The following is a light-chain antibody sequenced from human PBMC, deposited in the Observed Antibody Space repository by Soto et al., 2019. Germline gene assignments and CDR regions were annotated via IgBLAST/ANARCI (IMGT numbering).Light chain of an antibody. Sequence: QSVLTQSPSASASLGASVKLTCTLSSGRNNYAIAWHQQQPEKGPRYLMKLNSDGSHSKGDGIPDRFSGSSSGAERYLTISNLQSEDEADYYCQTWGTGIQVFGGGTKLTVL. J-gene: IGLJ3*02. V-gene: IGLV4-69*01. CDR3: QTWGTGIQV. CDR2: LNSDGSH. CDR1: SGRNNYA.